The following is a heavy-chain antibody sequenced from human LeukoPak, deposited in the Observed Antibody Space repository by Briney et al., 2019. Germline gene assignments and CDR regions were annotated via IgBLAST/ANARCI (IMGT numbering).Heavy chain of an antibody. CDR3: ARRPPALGAFDI. Sequence: SETLSLTCTVSGGSISSSSYYWGWLRQPPGKGLEWLGSIYYSGSTYYNPSLKSRVTMSADTSKNQFSLGVSSVTAADTAVYYCARRPPALGAFDIWGQGTMVSVSS. CDR2: IYYSGST. V-gene: IGHV4-39*01. J-gene: IGHJ3*02. CDR1: GGSISSSSYY.